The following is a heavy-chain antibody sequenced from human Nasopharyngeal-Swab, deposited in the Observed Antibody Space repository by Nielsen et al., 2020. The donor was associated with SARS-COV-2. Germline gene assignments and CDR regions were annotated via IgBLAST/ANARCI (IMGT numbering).Heavy chain of an antibody. Sequence: GESLKISCAASGFTFSSYAMHWVRQAPGKGLEWVAVISYDGSNKYYADSVKGRFTISRDNSKNTLYLQMNSLRAEDTAVYYCAKEHSIVVVPAATDRYGMDVWGQGTTVTVSS. CDR1: GFTFSSYA. CDR3: AKEHSIVVVPAATDRYGMDV. CDR2: ISYDGSNK. J-gene: IGHJ6*02. D-gene: IGHD2-2*01. V-gene: IGHV3-30*04.